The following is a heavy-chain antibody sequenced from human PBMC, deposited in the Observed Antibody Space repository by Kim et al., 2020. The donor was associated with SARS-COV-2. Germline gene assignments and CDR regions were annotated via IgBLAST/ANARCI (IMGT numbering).Heavy chain of an antibody. Sequence: GGSLRLSCAASGFTFSSHWMHWVRQVPGKGLVWVARINSDGSSTSYADSVKGRFTISRDNAKNTLYLQMNSLRPEDTSEYYCARVRPRVGATNDVFDIWGQGTMVTVSS. CDR1: GFTFSSHW. D-gene: IGHD1-26*01. CDR2: INSDGSST. CDR3: ARVRPRVGATNDVFDI. J-gene: IGHJ3*02. V-gene: IGHV3-74*01.